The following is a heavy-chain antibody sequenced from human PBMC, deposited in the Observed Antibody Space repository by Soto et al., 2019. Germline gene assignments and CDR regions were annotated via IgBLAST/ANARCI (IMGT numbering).Heavy chain of an antibody. D-gene: IGHD5-18*01. CDR2: IYYSGST. CDR3: AREGDTAMPPGGMDV. J-gene: IGHJ6*02. CDR1: GGSISSGGYY. V-gene: IGHV4-31*11. Sequence: PSETLSLTCAVSGGSISSGGYYWSWIRQHPGKGLEWIGYIYYSGSTYYNPSLKSRVTISVDTSKNQFSLKLSSVTAADTAVYYCAREGDTAMPPGGMDVWGQGTTVTVSS.